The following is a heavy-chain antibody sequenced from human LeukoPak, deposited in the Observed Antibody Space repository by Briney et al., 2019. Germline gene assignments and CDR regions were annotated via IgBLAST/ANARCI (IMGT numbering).Heavy chain of an antibody. V-gene: IGHV4-59*01. J-gene: IGHJ6*03. CDR3: ARGVVEMATINYYYMDV. Sequence: SETLSLTCTVSGGSISSYYWSWIRQPPGKGLEWIGYIYYSGSTNYNPSLESRVTISVDTSKNQFSLKLSSVTAADTAVYYCARGVVEMATINYYYMDVWGKGTTVTISS. D-gene: IGHD5-24*01. CDR2: IYYSGST. CDR1: GGSISSYY.